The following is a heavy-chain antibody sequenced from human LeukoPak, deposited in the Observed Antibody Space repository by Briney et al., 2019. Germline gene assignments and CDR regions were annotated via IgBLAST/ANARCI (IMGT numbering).Heavy chain of an antibody. V-gene: IGHV3-21*04. CDR1: GFTFSSYS. J-gene: IGHJ4*02. Sequence: PGGSLRLSCAASGFTFSSYSMNWVRQAPGKGLEWVSSISSSSSYIYYADSVKGRFTISRDNAKNSLYLQMNSLRAEDTALYYCARGAFYSSGWYENYWGQGALVTVSS. CDR3: ARGAFYSSGWYENY. CDR2: ISSSSSYI. D-gene: IGHD6-19*01.